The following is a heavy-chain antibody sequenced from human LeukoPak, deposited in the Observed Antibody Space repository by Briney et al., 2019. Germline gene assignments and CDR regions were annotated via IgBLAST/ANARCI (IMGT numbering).Heavy chain of an antibody. CDR3: ARVDSSWGAFDI. V-gene: IGHV3-21*01. CDR1: GFTFSNYN. Sequence: GGSLRLSCAASGFTFSNYNMNWVRQAPGKVLEWVSSITYSSTYIYYADSVKGRFTISRDNAKNSVYLEMNSLRAEDTAVYYCARVDSSWGAFDIWGQGTMVTVSS. D-gene: IGHD6-13*01. CDR2: ITYSSTYI. J-gene: IGHJ3*02.